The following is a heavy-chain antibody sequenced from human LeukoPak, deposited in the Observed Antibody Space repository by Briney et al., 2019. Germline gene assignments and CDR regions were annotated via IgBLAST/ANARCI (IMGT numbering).Heavy chain of an antibody. J-gene: IGHJ4*02. V-gene: IGHV3-30-3*01. D-gene: IGHD6-13*01. Sequence: GGSLRLSCAASGFTFSSYAMHWVRQAPGKGLEWVAVISYDGSNKYYADSVKGRFTTSRDNSKNTLYLQMNSLRAEDTAVYYCARDLFQGGSSWYTYYFDYWGQGTLVTVSS. CDR2: ISYDGSNK. CDR3: ARDLFQGGSSWYTYYFDY. CDR1: GFTFSSYA.